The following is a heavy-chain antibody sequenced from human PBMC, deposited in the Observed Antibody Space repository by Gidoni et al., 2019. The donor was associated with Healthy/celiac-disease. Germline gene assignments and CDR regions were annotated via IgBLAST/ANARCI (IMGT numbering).Heavy chain of an antibody. CDR3: ASLYITPGGVDY. D-gene: IGHD2-8*01. J-gene: IGHJ4*02. V-gene: IGHV3-11*01. Sequence: QAPGKGLEWVSYISSSGSTIYYADSVKGRFTISRDNAKNSLYLQMNSLRAEDTAVYYCASLYITPGGVDYWGQGTLVTVSS. CDR2: ISSSGSTI.